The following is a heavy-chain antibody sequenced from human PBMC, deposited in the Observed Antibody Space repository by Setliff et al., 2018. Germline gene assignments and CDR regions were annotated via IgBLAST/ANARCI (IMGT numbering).Heavy chain of an antibody. Sequence: VSCKASGYTLSNSILSWVRQAPGQGLEWMGWISAYNGKTYFAQKFQDRITLTTDTSTNTGYLELRGLRSDDTAVYYCLRLVRYCTKIACQATSGDEVWGLGTLVTVPQ. D-gene: IGHD2-8*01. V-gene: IGHV1-18*01. CDR2: ISAYNGKT. CDR3: LRLVRYCTKIACQATSGDEV. CDR1: GYTLSNSI. J-gene: IGHJ4*02.